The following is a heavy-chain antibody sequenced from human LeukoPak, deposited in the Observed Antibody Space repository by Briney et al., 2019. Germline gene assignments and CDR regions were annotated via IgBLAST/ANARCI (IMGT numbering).Heavy chain of an antibody. CDR2: INGGGDNP. CDR3: AKGAAGVNRVFDY. J-gene: IGHJ4*02. Sequence: PGGSLRLSCAASGFTFSTSAMSWVRQAPGKGLEWVSAINGGGDNPYYAESVKGRFTISRDNSKNTLFLQMNTLRAEDTAVYYCAKGAAGVNRVFDYWGQGTLVTVSS. CDR1: GFTFSTSA. D-gene: IGHD6-19*01. V-gene: IGHV3-23*01.